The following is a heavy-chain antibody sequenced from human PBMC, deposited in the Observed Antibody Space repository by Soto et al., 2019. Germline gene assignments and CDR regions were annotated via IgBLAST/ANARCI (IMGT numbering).Heavy chain of an antibody. CDR2: TYYRSKWYN. Sequence: SQTLSLTCAVSGVSVSSHNTASTGLRKSPWRGLEWLGRTYYRSKWYNEYAVSVRSRITINLDTSKNQCSLQLNSVTPEGTAVYYCARGRWSTFDYWGQGAQVTVSS. J-gene: IGHJ4*02. CDR3: ARGRWSTFDY. CDR1: GVSVSSHNTA. V-gene: IGHV6-1*01. D-gene: IGHD2-15*01.